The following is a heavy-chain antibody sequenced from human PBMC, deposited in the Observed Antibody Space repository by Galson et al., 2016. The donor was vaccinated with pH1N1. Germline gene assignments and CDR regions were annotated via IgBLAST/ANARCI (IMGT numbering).Heavy chain of an antibody. V-gene: IGHV4-59*11. CDR2: MYYSGSS. Sequence: ETLSLTCTVSGGSITTHYWSWIRQPPGKGLEYIGYMYYSGSSDYNPSLKSRVTISIDTSKNQFSLKLSSVTAADTAVYYCAGYCTSTNCHAGAFDIWGQGTMVTVSS. J-gene: IGHJ3*02. CDR3: AGYCTSTNCHAGAFDI. D-gene: IGHD2-2*01. CDR1: GGSITTHY.